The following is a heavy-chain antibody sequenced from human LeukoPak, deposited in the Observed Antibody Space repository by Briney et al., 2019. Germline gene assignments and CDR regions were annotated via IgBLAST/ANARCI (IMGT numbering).Heavy chain of an antibody. V-gene: IGHV3-30-3*01. J-gene: IGHJ4*02. CDR2: ISYDGSNK. CDR1: GFTFSSYA. Sequence: PGGSLRLSCAASGFTFSSYAMHWVRQAPGKGLEWVAVISYDGSNKYYADSVKGRFTISRDNSKNTLYLQMNSLRAEDTAVYYCARATKLFNYFDYWGQGTLVTVSS. D-gene: IGHD2-15*01. CDR3: ARATKLFNYFDY.